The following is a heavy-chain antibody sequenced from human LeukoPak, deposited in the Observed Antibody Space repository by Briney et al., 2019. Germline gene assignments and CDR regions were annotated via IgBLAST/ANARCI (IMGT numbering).Heavy chain of an antibody. V-gene: IGHV4-59*01. Sequence: SETLSLTCTVSGGSISSYYWSWIRQPPGKGLEWIGYIYYSGSTYYKPSLKSRVTISLDTSKNQFSLKLSSVTAADTAVYYCARGGYYGSGNDFRFDPWGKGTLVTVSS. CDR3: ARGGYYGSGNDFRFDP. CDR2: IYYSGST. J-gene: IGHJ5*02. CDR1: GGSISSYY. D-gene: IGHD3-10*01.